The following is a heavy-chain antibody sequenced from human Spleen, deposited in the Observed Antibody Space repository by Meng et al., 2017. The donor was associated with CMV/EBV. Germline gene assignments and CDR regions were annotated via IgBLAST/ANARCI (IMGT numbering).Heavy chain of an antibody. Sequence: GESLKISCAASGFTFSSYSMNWVRQAPGKGLEWVSSISTSSSYIYYADSLKGRFTISRDNAKNSLYLQMNSLRAEDTAVYYCARGQSNWNFYYYYGMDVWGQGTTVTVSS. CDR2: ISTSSSYI. CDR3: ARGQSNWNFYYYYGMDV. J-gene: IGHJ6*02. V-gene: IGHV3-21*01. CDR1: GFTFSSYS. D-gene: IGHD1-1*01.